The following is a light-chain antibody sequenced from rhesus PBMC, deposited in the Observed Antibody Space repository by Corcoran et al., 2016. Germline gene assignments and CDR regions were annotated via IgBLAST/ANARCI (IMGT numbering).Light chain of an antibody. CDR1: QSVSSY. CDR2: GAS. V-gene: IGKV3-10*01. J-gene: IGKJ1*01. Sequence: QVILTQSPATLSLSPGERATLSCRASQSVSSYLAWYQQKPGQAPRLPIYGASSMATGIPDRFIGRGSGIDFTLTISSLEPEDVGVYHCYQHSSAVPTFGQGTEVEIK. CDR3: YQHSSAVPT.